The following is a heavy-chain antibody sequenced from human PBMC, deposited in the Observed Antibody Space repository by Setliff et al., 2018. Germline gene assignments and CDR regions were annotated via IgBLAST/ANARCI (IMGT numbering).Heavy chain of an antibody. V-gene: IGHV1-3*02. D-gene: IGHD6-13*01. Sequence: GASVKVSCKASGYTFTSYAMHWVRQAPGQRLEWMGWSNAGNGNTKYSQEFQGRVTMTSDTSTSTVYMEVNSVTSDDTAMYFCARGGMAAAGRKGVFEHWGQGTLVTVSS. CDR2: SNAGNGNT. CDR1: GYTFTSYA. J-gene: IGHJ4*02. CDR3: ARGGMAAAGRKGVFEH.